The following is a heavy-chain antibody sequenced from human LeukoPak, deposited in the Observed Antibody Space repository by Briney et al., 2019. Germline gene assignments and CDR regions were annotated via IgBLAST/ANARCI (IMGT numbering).Heavy chain of an antibody. J-gene: IGHJ5*02. Sequence: ASVKVSCKVSGYTLTELSMHWVRQAPGKGLEWMGGFDPEDGETIYAQKFQGRVTMTEDTSTDTAYMELSSLRSEDTAVYYCATHPRRGIAVANWFDPWGQGTLVTVSS. V-gene: IGHV1-24*01. CDR1: GYTLTELS. CDR3: ATHPRRGIAVANWFDP. CDR2: FDPEDGET. D-gene: IGHD6-19*01.